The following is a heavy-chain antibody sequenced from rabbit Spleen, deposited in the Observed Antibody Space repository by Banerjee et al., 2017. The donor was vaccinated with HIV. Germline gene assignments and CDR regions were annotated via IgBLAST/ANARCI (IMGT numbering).Heavy chain of an antibody. CDR2: IDVVRSGTT. CDR3: ARDLDGVIGWNFGW. Sequence: QEQLVESGGDLVKPGASLTLTCKASGLDFSSRYWICWVRQAPGKGLEWIACIDVVRSGTTYYTTWAKGRFTFSKTSSTTVTLQMTSLTAADTATYFCARDLDGVIGWNFGWWGPGTLVTVS. V-gene: IGHV1S45*01. CDR1: GLDFSSRYW. J-gene: IGHJ4*01. D-gene: IGHD1-1*01.